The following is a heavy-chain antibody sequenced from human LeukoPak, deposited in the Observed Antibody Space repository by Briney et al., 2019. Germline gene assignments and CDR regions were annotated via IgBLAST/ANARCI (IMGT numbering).Heavy chain of an antibody. D-gene: IGHD3-9*01. CDR1: GGSISSYY. Sequence: SETLSLTCTVPGGSISSYYWSWIRQPPGKGLEWIGRIYTSGSTNYNPSLKSRVTMSVDTSKNHFSLKLSSVTAADTAVYYCARQYYDILTGYDRGDAFDIWGQGTMVTVSS. J-gene: IGHJ3*02. CDR2: IYTSGST. V-gene: IGHV4-4*07. CDR3: ARQYYDILTGYDRGDAFDI.